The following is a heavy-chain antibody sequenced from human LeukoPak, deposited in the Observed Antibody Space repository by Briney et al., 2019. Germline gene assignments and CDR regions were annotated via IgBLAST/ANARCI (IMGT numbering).Heavy chain of an antibody. D-gene: IGHD2-2*01. CDR2: ISSSSSYI. Sequence: GGSLRLSCAASGFTFSSYAMNWVRQAPGKGLEWVSSISSSSSYIYYADSVKGRFTISRDNAKNSLYLQVNSLRAEDTAVYYCARGTRYCSSTSCFRGPPDYWGQGTLVTVSS. CDR3: ARGTRYCSSTSCFRGPPDY. V-gene: IGHV3-21*01. J-gene: IGHJ4*02. CDR1: GFTFSSYA.